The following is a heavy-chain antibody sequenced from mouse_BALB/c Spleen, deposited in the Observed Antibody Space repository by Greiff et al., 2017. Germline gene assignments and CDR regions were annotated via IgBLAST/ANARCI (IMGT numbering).Heavy chain of an antibody. CDR1: GYSFTSYY. CDR3: AKGITTVADYYAMDY. D-gene: IGHD1-1*01. J-gene: IGHJ4*01. CDR2: IDPFNGVT. Sequence: EVQLQQSGPELMKPGASVKISCKASGYSFTSYYMHWVNQSHGKSLEWIGYIDPFNGVTSYNQKFKGKATLTVDKSSSTAYMHLSSLTSEDSAVYYCAKGITTVADYYAMDYWGQGTSVTVSS. V-gene: IGHV1-31*01.